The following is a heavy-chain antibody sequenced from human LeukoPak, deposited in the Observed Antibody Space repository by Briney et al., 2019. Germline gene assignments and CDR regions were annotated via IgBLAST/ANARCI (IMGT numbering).Heavy chain of an antibody. CDR1: GFTFTDYW. Sequence: GGSLRLSCEVSGFTFTDYWMGWVRQAPGKGLEWVANIEEYGNEVQYVDSVKGRFTIFRDNTKTSLYLQMNSLRAEDTAVYYCAKNGEGGAFCSGGTCYPYYYYYMDVWGKGTTVTISS. V-gene: IGHV3-7*03. J-gene: IGHJ6*03. CDR3: AKNGEGGAFCSGGTCYPYYYYYMDV. D-gene: IGHD2-15*01. CDR2: IEEYGNEV.